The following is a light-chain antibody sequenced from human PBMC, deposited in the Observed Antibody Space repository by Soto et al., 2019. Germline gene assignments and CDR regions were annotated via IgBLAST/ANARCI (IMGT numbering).Light chain of an antibody. CDR2: GTS. Sequence: EIVLTQSPGTLSLSPGERATLSCRASQSVPRSYLAWYQQEPGQAPRLLIYGTSSRATGIPDRFSGSGSGTDFTLTISRLEPEDFAVYYCQQYGSSPITFGQGTRLEIK. CDR3: QQYGSSPIT. V-gene: IGKV3-20*01. CDR1: QSVPRSY. J-gene: IGKJ5*01.